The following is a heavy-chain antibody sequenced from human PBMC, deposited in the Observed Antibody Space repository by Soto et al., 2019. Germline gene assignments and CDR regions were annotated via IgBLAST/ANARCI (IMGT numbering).Heavy chain of an antibody. CDR3: ARGEYQLLFHYYHYGMDV. Sequence: ASVKVSCKASGYTFTSYGISWVRQAPVQGLEWMGWISAYNGNTNYAQKLQGRVTMTADTSTSTAYMELRSLRSDDTAVYYCARGEYQLLFHYYHYGMDVWGQATTVTVSS. CDR2: ISAYNGNT. CDR1: GYTFTSYG. D-gene: IGHD2-2*01. J-gene: IGHJ6*02. V-gene: IGHV1-18*01.